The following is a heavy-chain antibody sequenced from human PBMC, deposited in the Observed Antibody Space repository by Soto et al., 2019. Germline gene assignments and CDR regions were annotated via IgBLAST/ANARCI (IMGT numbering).Heavy chain of an antibody. V-gene: IGHV3-23*01. CDR1: GFTFSSYA. J-gene: IGHJ4*02. Sequence: EVQLLESGGGLVQPGGSLRLSCAASGFTFSSYAMSWVRQAPGKGLEWVSAISGSGGSTYYAESVKGRFTISRDNSKNTLYLQMNSLRADDTAVYYCAKHTTPTYYDFWSGYYGYYFDYWGQGTLVTVSS. CDR2: ISGSGGST. CDR3: AKHTTPTYYDFWSGYYGYYFDY. D-gene: IGHD3-3*01.